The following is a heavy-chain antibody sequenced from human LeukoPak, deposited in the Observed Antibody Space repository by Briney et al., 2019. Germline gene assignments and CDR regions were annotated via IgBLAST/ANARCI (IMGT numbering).Heavy chain of an antibody. Sequence: ASVKVSCKVSGYTLTELSMHWVRQAPGKGLEWMGGFDPEDGETIYAQKFQGRVTMTTDTSTSTAYMELRSLRSDDTAVYYCARAFGAVVVPARVRFDPWGQGTLVTVSS. CDR1: GYTLTELS. D-gene: IGHD2-2*01. J-gene: IGHJ5*02. CDR3: ARAFGAVVVPARVRFDP. CDR2: FDPEDGET. V-gene: IGHV1-24*01.